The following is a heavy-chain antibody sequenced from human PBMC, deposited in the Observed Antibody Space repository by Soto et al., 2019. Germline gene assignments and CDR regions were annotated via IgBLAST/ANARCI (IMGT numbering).Heavy chain of an antibody. CDR2: IYHSGSS. J-gene: IGHJ4*02. D-gene: IGHD5-12*01. CDR3: ARDRDGYNYLDY. CDR1: GGSISSYY. V-gene: IGHV4-59*12. Sequence: SETLSLTCTVSGGSISSYYWSWIRQPPGKGLEWIGYIYHSGSSNYNPSLKSRVTILLDTSKNQLSLKLSSVTAADTAVYYCARDRDGYNYLDYWGQGALVTVSS.